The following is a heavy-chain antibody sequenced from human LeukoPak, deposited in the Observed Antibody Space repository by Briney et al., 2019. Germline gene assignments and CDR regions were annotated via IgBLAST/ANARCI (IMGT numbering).Heavy chain of an antibody. J-gene: IGHJ4*02. CDR2: IYYSGST. D-gene: IGHD4/OR15-4a*01. V-gene: IGHV4-59*01. Sequence: PWETLSLTCTVSGGSISSYYWSWIRQPPGKGLEWIGYIYYSGSTNYNPSLKSRVTISVDTSKNQFSLKLSSVTAADTAVYYCARYSGGYYSAFDYWGQGTLVTVSS. CDR3: ARYSGGYYSAFDY. CDR1: GGSISSYY.